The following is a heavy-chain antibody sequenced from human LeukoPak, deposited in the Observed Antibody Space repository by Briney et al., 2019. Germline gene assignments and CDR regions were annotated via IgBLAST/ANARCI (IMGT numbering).Heavy chain of an antibody. CDR2: ISAGGRDT. CDR1: GYTFKYFA. D-gene: IGHD2-15*01. Sequence: GGSLRLSCAGSGYTFKYFAMSWVRQAPGKGLEWVSAISAGGRDTFYAESVKGRFTISRDNSKNILYLDTTALRGDDTATYYCAKNFWGGAAKNTFDVWGLGTMVIVSA. J-gene: IGHJ3*01. CDR3: AKNFWGGAAKNTFDV. V-gene: IGHV3-23*01.